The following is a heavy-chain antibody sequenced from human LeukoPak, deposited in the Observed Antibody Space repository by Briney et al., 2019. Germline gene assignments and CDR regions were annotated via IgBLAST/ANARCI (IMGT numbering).Heavy chain of an antibody. D-gene: IGHD2-2*01. CDR2: ISSDGTKI. Sequence: PGGSLRLSCAASDFPFSNYWMHWVRQVPGKRLTWVSRISSDGTKIGYAASVKGRFTISRDNAKNTVYLQMNSLRAEDTAVYYCATDDKYAPSSWGQGTLVTVSS. V-gene: IGHV3-74*01. CDR3: ATDDKYAPSS. J-gene: IGHJ5*02. CDR1: DFPFSNYW.